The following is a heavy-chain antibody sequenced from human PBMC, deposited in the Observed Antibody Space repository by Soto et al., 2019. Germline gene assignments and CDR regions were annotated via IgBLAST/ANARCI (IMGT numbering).Heavy chain of an antibody. Sequence: QVQLVESGGGVVQPGRSLRLSCAASGFTFSSYAIHWVRQAPGKGLEWVVVISYDGSNKYYADSVKGRFTISRDNXKXXLYLQMNSLRTEDTAVYHCARDYGRYISGPSHFQHWGQGTLVTVSS. V-gene: IGHV3-30-3*01. D-gene: IGHD6-19*01. CDR1: GFTFSSYA. J-gene: IGHJ1*01. CDR2: ISYDGSNK. CDR3: ARDYGRYISGPSHFQH.